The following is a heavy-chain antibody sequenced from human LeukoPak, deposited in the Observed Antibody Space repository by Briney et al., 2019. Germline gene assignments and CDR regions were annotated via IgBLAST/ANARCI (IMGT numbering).Heavy chain of an antibody. J-gene: IGHJ4*02. Sequence: ASVKVSCKASGYTFTGYYMHWVRQASGQGLEWMGRINPNSGGTNYAQKFQGRVTMTRDTSISTAYMELSRLRSDDTAVYYCARGVYDFWSGYQAPGYWGQGTLVTVSS. CDR1: GYTFTGYY. D-gene: IGHD3-3*01. CDR2: INPNSGGT. CDR3: ARGVYDFWSGYQAPGY. V-gene: IGHV1-2*06.